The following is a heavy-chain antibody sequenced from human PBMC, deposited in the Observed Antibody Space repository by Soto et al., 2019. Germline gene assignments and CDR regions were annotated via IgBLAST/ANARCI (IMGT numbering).Heavy chain of an antibody. CDR2: IRSKANSYGR. Sequence: GGSLRLSCAASGFTFSGSAMHWVRQASGKGLEWVGRIRSKANSYGRAYAASVKGRFTISIEDSKNTAYLQMNSLKTEDTAVYYCTSRDGYSVSHWGQGTLVTVSS. J-gene: IGHJ4*02. D-gene: IGHD2-15*01. CDR3: TSRDGYSVSH. CDR1: GFTFSGSA. V-gene: IGHV3-73*01.